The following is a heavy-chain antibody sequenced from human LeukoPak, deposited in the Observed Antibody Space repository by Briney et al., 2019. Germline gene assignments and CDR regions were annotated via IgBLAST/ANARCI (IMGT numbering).Heavy chain of an antibody. D-gene: IGHD6-19*01. CDR3: ARQHTVAGKRANFDY. J-gene: IGHJ4*02. CDR2: IYYSGST. Sequence: SETLPLTCTVSGGSISSSSYYWSWIRQPPGKGLEWIGYIYYSGSTNYNPSLKSRVTISVDTSKNQFTLKLSSVTAADTAVYCCARQHTVAGKRANFDYWGQGTLVTVSS. CDR1: GGSISSSSYY. V-gene: IGHV4-61*01.